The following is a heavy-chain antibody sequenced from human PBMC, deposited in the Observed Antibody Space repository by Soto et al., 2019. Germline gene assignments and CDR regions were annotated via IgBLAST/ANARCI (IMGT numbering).Heavy chain of an antibody. J-gene: IGHJ4*02. CDR3: APMGV. D-gene: IGHD3-10*01. Sequence: GGSLRLSCAASGFTFRSCAMSWVRQAPGKGLEWVSAISGSDNSTYYADSVKGRFTISRDNSKNTLYLQMSSLRADDTAVYYCAPMGVWGQGTRVTVSS. CDR1: GFTFRSCA. CDR2: ISGSDNST. V-gene: IGHV3-23*01.